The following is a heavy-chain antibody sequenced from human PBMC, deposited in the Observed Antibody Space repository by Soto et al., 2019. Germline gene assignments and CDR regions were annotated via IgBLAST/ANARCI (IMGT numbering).Heavy chain of an antibody. CDR1: GFTFSSYG. CDR2: ISYDGSYT. CDR3: AKAGISGTTNYFDL. Sequence: PGGSLRLSCAASGFTFSSYGMHWVRQAPGKGLEWVAVISYDGSYTSYADSVKGRFTISRDNSRNTLYLQMYSLSAEDTAVYFCAKAGISGTTNYFDLWGQGTLVTVSS. D-gene: IGHD1-7*01. V-gene: IGHV3-30*18. J-gene: IGHJ4*02.